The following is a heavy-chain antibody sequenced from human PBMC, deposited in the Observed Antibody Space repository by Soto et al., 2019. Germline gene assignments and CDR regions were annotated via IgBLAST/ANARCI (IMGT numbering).Heavy chain of an antibody. D-gene: IGHD2-21*02. CDR2: IIPIFGTA. CDR3: ARGGTVVTRSLDY. J-gene: IGHJ4*02. V-gene: IGHV1-69*13. CDR1: GGTFSSYA. Sequence: GASVKVSCKASGGTFSSYAISWVRQALGQGLEWMGGIIPIFGTANYAQKFQGRVTITADESTSTAYMELSSLRSEDTAVYYCARGGTVVTRSLDYWGQGTLVTVSS.